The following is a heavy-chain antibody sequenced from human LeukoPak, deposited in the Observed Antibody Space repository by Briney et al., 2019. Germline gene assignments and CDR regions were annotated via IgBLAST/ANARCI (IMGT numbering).Heavy chain of an antibody. V-gene: IGHV1-69*05. D-gene: IGHD5-18*01. J-gene: IGHJ4*02. Sequence: SVKVSCKASGGTFSSYAISWVRQAPGQGLEWMGRIIPIFGTANYAQKFQGRVTMTTDESTSTAYMELSSLRSEDTAVYYCASRGYSYGSPGYFDYWGQGTLVTVSS. CDR2: IIPIFGTA. CDR3: ASRGYSYGSPGYFDY. CDR1: GGTFSSYA.